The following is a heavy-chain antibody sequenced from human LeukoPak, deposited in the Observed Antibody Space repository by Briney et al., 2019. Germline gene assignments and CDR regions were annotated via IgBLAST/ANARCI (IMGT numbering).Heavy chain of an antibody. D-gene: IGHD3-3*01. CDR3: ARDLEPLTIFGVVIINHYGMDV. CDR2: TSAYNGNT. Sequence: ASVKVSFMASGYTFTIYGISWVRQAPEQGGEGMGWTSAYNGNTNYTQKLRGRVTITTDTSTSTAYMELRSLRSDDTAVYYCARDLEPLTIFGVVIINHYGMDVWGQGTTVTVSS. CDR1: GYTFTIYG. J-gene: IGHJ6*02. V-gene: IGHV1-18*01.